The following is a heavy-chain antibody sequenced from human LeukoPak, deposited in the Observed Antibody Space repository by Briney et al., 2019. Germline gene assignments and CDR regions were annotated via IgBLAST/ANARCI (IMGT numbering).Heavy chain of an antibody. Sequence: PGGSLRLSCAASGFTFSSYAMSWARQAPGKGLEWVSVISGSGGSTHYADSVKGRFTISRDNSRNTLYLQMDSLGAEDTAVYYCAKGFSGSYSIEYWGRGTQVTVSS. D-gene: IGHD1-26*01. J-gene: IGHJ4*02. CDR2: ISGSGGST. V-gene: IGHV3-23*01. CDR1: GFTFSSYA. CDR3: AKGFSGSYSIEY.